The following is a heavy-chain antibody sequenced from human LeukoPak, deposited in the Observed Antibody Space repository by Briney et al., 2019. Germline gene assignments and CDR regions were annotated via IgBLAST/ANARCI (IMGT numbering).Heavy chain of an antibody. J-gene: IGHJ4*02. CDR3: AKDSDYYDSSGYLDY. CDR2: ISYDGSNK. CDR1: GFTFSSYG. V-gene: IGHV3-30*18. D-gene: IGHD3-22*01. Sequence: GGSLILSCAASGFTFSSYGMHWVRQAPGKGLEWVAVISYDGSNKYYADSVKGRFTISRDNSKNTLYLQMNSLRAEDTAVYYCAKDSDYYDSSGYLDYWGQGTLVTVSS.